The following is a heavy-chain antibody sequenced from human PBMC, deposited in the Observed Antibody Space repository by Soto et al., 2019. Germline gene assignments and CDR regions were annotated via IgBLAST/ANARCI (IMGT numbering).Heavy chain of an antibody. CDR3: AHKGGATVGLYYFAY. Sequence: GSGPTLVNPAQTLTLSCTFCGFSLSTTGVGVSWIRQPPGKALEGLALLYWHHDKRYSPSLKSRLTNTKHASNSQVALTMTNMDPVDTATYYCAHKGGATVGLYYFAYWGPGALVTVSS. V-gene: IGHV2-5*01. CDR2: LYWHHDK. CDR1: GFSLSTTGVG. J-gene: IGHJ4*02. D-gene: IGHD3-16*01.